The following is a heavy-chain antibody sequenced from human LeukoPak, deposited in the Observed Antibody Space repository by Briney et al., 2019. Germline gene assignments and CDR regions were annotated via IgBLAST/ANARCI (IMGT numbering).Heavy chain of an antibody. CDR3: ARQKNSGWYRSLVFDI. D-gene: IGHD6-19*01. Sequence: GESLKISCKGYGYSFTNYLIGWVRQMPGKGLEWMGIIYPGDSDTRYSPSFQGQVSISVDKSINTAYLQWRSLKASDTAMYYCARQKNSGWYRSLVFDIWGQGTQVTVSS. V-gene: IGHV5-51*01. CDR1: GYSFTNYL. CDR2: IYPGDSDT. J-gene: IGHJ3*02.